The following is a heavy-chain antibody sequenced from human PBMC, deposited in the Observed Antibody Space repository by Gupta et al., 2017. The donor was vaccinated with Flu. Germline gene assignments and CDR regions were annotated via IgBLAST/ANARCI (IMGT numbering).Heavy chain of an antibody. CDR1: GFIFTNAW. CDR3: ATENTFYDSAPYFDY. V-gene: IGHV3-15*01. CDR2: IRSKFDGGST. Sequence: EVQLVESGGGLVKPGGSLSLSCAASGFIFTNAWMPWVRQAPGKGLEWVGRIRSKFDGGSTDYAASVKGRFTISRDDSANTLYLQVNSLKTEDTAVYYCATENTFYDSAPYFDYWGQGTLVTVS. J-gene: IGHJ4*02. D-gene: IGHD2/OR15-2a*01.